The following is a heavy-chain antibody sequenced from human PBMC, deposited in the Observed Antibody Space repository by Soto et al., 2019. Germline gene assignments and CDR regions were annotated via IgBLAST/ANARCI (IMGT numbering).Heavy chain of an antibody. V-gene: IGHV4-39*01. D-gene: IGHD2-15*01. CDR2: IYYSGST. CDR3: ASYGYCSGGSCYSGEGIFDY. CDR1: GGSISSSSYY. J-gene: IGHJ4*02. Sequence: SETLSLTCTVSGGSISSSSYYWGWIRQPPGKGLEWIGSIYYSGSTYYNPSLKSRVTISVDTSKNQFSLKLSSVTAADTAVYYCASYGYCSGGSCYSGEGIFDYWGQGTLVPVSS.